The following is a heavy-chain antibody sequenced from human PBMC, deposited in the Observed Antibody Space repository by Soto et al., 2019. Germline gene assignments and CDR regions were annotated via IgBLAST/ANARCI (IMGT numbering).Heavy chain of an antibody. CDR3: XXXXXXXXXXXV. J-gene: IGHJ6*02. V-gene: IGHV3-21*01. CDR2: ISSSSSYI. Sequence: EVQLVESGGGLVKPGGSLRLSCAASGFNFSSYSMNWVRQAPGKGLEWVSSISSSSSYIYYADSLKGRFTISRDNAKXXXYXXXXXXXXXXXXXXXXXXXXXXXXXXXVXGQGTTVTVSS. D-gene: IGHD2-8*01. CDR1: GFNFSSYS.